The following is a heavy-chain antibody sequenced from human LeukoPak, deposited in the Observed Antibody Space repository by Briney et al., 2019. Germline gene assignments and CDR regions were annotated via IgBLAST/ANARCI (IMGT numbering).Heavy chain of an antibody. CDR3: AKEFGLYFDY. CDR2: ISYDGSNE. D-gene: IGHD3-16*01. CDR1: GFTFSSYV. J-gene: IGHJ4*02. V-gene: IGHV3-30*04. Sequence: GGSLRLSCAASGFTFSSYVMHWVRQAPGKGLEWVAIISYDGSNEYYADSVKGRFTISRDNSKNTLYLQMNSLRAEDTAVYYCAKEFGLYFDYWGQGTLVTVSS.